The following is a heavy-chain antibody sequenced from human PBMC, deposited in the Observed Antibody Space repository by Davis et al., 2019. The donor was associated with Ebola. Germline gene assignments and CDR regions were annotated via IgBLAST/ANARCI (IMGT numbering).Heavy chain of an antibody. Sequence: ETLSLTCAVYGGSFSGYYWSWIRQPPGKGLEWVANIRQDGSEKYYVDSVKGRFTISRDNAKNSLYLQMNSLRAEDTAVYYCARDNIVATIVRYYYYGMDVWGQGTTVTVSS. CDR2: IRQDGSEK. CDR3: ARDNIVATIVRYYYYGMDV. D-gene: IGHD5-12*01. J-gene: IGHJ6*02. CDR1: GGSFSGYY. V-gene: IGHV3-7*01.